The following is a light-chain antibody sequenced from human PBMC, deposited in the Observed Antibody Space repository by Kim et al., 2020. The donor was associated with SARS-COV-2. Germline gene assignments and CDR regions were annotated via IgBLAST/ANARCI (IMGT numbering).Light chain of an antibody. Sequence: SSELTQDPAVSVALGQTVRIPCQGDSLRSYYATWYQQKPGQAPILVIYGKNNRLSGIPDRFSGSSSGNTASLIITGPQAGDEAAYFCKSRDSNDNVVFGG. J-gene: IGLJ2*01. CDR3: KSRDSNDNVV. CDR2: GKN. V-gene: IGLV3-19*01. CDR1: SLRSYY.